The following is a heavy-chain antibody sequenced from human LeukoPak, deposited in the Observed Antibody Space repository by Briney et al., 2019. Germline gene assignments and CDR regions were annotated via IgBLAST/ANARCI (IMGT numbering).Heavy chain of an antibody. CDR2: INAGNGNT. Sequence: ASVTVSCKASGYTFASYAMHWVRQAPGQRLEWMGWINAGNGNTKYSQKFQGRVTITRDTSASTAYMELSSLRSEDTAVYYCARVITMVRWHGMDVWGKGTTVTVSS. J-gene: IGHJ6*04. CDR1: GYTFASYA. CDR3: ARVITMVRWHGMDV. V-gene: IGHV1-3*01. D-gene: IGHD3-10*01.